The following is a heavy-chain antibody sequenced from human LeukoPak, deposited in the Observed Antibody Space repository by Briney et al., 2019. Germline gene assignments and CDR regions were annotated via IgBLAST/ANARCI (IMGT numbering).Heavy chain of an antibody. CDR3: ARGPYSNNGYYYYYMDV. CDR1: GYTFTAYG. D-gene: IGHD4-11*01. J-gene: IGHJ6*03. CDR2: IIPIFGTA. Sequence: SVKVSCKASGYTFTAYGINWVRQAPGQGLEWMGGIIPIFGTANYAQKFQGRVTITADESTSTAYMELSSLRSEDTAVYYCARGPYSNNGYYYYYMDVWGKGTTVTVSS. V-gene: IGHV1-69*13.